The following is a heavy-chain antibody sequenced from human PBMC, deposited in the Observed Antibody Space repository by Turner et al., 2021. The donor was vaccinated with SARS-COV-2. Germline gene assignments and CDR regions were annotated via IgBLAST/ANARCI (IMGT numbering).Heavy chain of an antibody. J-gene: IGHJ6*02. CDR1: GRPISSSSYY. CDR3: EGEVVVLTTTHYGMDV. D-gene: IGHD1-26*01. Sequence: QLHLQESGPGLVQPSEPLSVTCSVAGRPISSSSYYWGWIRQPPGKGRVWIGSIYYSGSTYYNPSLTSRVTISVDTSKNQFSLKLSSVTAADTAVYYCEGEVVVLTTTHYGMDVWGQGTTVTVSS. CDR2: IYYSGST. V-gene: IGHV4-39*01.